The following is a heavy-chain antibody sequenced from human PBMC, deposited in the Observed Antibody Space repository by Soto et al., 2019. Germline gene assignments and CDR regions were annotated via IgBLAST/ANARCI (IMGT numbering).Heavy chain of an antibody. J-gene: IGHJ5*02. CDR2: IYYRGST. Sequence: QVQLQESGPGLVKPSETLSLTCTVSGGSISSYYWSLIRQPPRKGLQWIGHIYYRGSTHYNPSLKSRVTISVDTSKSQFSLKLSSVSAADTSVYYCARQHYDILADYYGGDNWFDPWGRGTLVIVSS. CDR3: ARQHYDILADYYGGDNWFDP. V-gene: IGHV4-59*08. D-gene: IGHD3-9*01. CDR1: GGSISSYY.